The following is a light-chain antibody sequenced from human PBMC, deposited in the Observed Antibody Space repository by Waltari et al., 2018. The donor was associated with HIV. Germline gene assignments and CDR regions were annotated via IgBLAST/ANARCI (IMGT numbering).Light chain of an antibody. CDR3: QQYYSSPHT. CDR2: WAS. CDR1: QSILYNSNNKSY. J-gene: IGKJ2*01. V-gene: IGKV4-1*01. Sequence: DIVMTQSPDSLAVSLGERATINCKSSQSILYNSNNKSYLAWYQQVPGQPPKLLIYWASTRESGVPDRFSGSGSATNFTLTISSLQAEDVAIYYCQQYYSSPHTFGQGTKLEI.